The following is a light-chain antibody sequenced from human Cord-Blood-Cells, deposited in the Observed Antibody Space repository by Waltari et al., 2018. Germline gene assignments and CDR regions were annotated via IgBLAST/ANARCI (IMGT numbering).Light chain of an antibody. V-gene: IGLV3-1*01. Sequence: SYELTHPPSVSVSPGQTASITCTGDTLGGKYACWYPQKPGQSPVLVIYQDSKRPSGIPERFSGSTSGNTATLTISGTQAMDEADYYCQAWDSSTVVFGGGTKLTVL. CDR1: TLGGKY. CDR3: QAWDSSTVV. J-gene: IGLJ2*01. CDR2: QDS.